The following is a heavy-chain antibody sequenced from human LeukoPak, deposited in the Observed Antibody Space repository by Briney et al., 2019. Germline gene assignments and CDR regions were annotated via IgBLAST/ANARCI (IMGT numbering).Heavy chain of an antibody. V-gene: IGHV3-7*01. D-gene: IGHD3-10*01. Sequence: GGSLRLSCATSGFNFSRYWINWVRQAPGKGLEWVANIKEDGNEKFYLDSVKGRFAISRDTAKKSVHLQMNSPRAEDTAVYYCARSKRVWFGVGGAFDIWGQGTMVTVSS. J-gene: IGHJ3*02. CDR1: GFNFSRYW. CDR2: IKEDGNEK. CDR3: ARSKRVWFGVGGAFDI.